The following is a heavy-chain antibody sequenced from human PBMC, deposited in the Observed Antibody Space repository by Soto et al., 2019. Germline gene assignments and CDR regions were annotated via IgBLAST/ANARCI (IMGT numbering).Heavy chain of an antibody. J-gene: IGHJ5*02. D-gene: IGHD2-21*01. Sequence: QVQLQESGPGLVKPSQTLSLTCTVSGDSINSDGYFWSWIRQHPGKGLEWIGSIYHFGTTYYNPSLSRRLNISMVTSKNYSPLNLNSVPAADPAVYYGARLICPSSICYFPAWSDPWGRGPLVPVSS. V-gene: IGHV4-31*03. CDR3: ARLICPSSICYFPAWSDP. CDR1: GDSINSDGYF. CDR2: IYHFGTT.